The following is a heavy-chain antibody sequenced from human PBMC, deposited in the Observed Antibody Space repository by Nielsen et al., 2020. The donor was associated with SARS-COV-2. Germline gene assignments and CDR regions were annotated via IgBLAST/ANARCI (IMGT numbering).Heavy chain of an antibody. CDR1: GFTVSSNY. CDR3: ARSLGLRLMYYFDY. V-gene: IGHV3-30*03. D-gene: IGHD5-12*01. Sequence: GGSLRLSCAASGFTVSSNYMSWVRQAPGKGLEWVAVISYDGSNKYYADSVKGRFTISRDNSKNTLYLQMNSLRAEDTAVYYCARSLGLRLMYYFDYWGQGTLVTVSS. CDR2: ISYDGSNK. J-gene: IGHJ4*02.